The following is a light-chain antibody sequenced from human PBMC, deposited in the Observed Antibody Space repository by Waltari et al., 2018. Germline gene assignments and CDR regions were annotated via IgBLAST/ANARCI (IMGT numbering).Light chain of an antibody. CDR1: QTVLYSSNNKNY. V-gene: IGKV4-1*01. CDR2: WAS. Sequence: DIVMTQSPDSLAVSLGERATTNCKSSQTVLYSSNNKNYLAWYQQKPGQPPKLVIYWASTRESGVPVRFSASGSGTDFNFTISSLQAEDVAVYYCQQYYTSPYTFAQGTKLEI. J-gene: IGKJ2*01. CDR3: QQYYTSPYT.